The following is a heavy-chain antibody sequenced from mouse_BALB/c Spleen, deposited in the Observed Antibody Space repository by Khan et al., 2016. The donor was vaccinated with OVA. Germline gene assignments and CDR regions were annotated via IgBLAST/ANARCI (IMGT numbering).Heavy chain of an antibody. CDR3: ARSGTISTVVITDFDH. D-gene: IGHD1-1*01. Sequence: EVQLQESGPGLVKPSQSLSLTCTVTGYSITSDYAWNWIRQFPGNKLEWMGYIKYSGSTNYNPSLTSRFSITRNTSKNPFFLQLSSVTTEDTATYYCARSGTISTVVITDFDHWGQGTTLTVSS. V-gene: IGHV3-2*02. J-gene: IGHJ2*01. CDR1: GYSITSDYA. CDR2: IKYSGST.